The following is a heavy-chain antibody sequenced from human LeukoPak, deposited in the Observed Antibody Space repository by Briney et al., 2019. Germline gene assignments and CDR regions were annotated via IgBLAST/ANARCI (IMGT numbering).Heavy chain of an antibody. D-gene: IGHD6-13*01. CDR3: ARTWSSSSGWYFDL. CDR1: GFTFDDYA. CDR2: IYHSGST. J-gene: IGHJ2*01. V-gene: IGHV4-30-2*01. Sequence: LRLSCAASGFTFDDYAMHWVRQAPWKGLEWIGYIYHSGSTYYNPSLKSRVTISVDRSKNQFSLKLSSVTAADTAVYYCARTWSSSSGWYFDLWGRGTLVTVSS.